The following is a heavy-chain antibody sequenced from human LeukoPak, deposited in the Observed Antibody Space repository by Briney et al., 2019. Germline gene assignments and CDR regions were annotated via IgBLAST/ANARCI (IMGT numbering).Heavy chain of an antibody. CDR2: ISRSSTTV. J-gene: IGHJ4*02. Sequence: GGSLRLSCAASGFAFSSYNMNWVRQAPGKGLEWVSFISRSSTTVYYADSVKGRFTISRDNAKNSVYLQVNSLRDEDTAVYYCATQNQYYYGSGPFDYWGQGTPVTVSS. D-gene: IGHD3-10*01. CDR1: GFAFSSYN. V-gene: IGHV3-48*02. CDR3: ATQNQYYYGSGPFDY.